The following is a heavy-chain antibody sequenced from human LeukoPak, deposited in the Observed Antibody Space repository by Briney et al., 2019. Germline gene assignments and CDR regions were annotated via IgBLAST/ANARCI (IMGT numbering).Heavy chain of an antibody. CDR1: GYTLTELS. CDR3: AVSLTTGGYYGMDA. D-gene: IGHD1-1*01. CDR2: FDPEDGET. Sequence: ASVKVSCKFSGYTLTELSLHWVRQAPGKGLEWMGRFDPEDGETIYARKFQGRVTMTEDTSTDTAYMELSSLRSEDTAVYFCAVSLTTGGYYGMDAWGQGTTVTVSS. V-gene: IGHV1-24*01. J-gene: IGHJ6*02.